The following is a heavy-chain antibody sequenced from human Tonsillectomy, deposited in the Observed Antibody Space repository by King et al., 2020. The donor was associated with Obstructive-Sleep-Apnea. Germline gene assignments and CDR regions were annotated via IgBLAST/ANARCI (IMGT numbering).Heavy chain of an antibody. J-gene: IGHJ3*02. D-gene: IGHD3-10*02. CDR1: GYTSSGYY. Sequence: QLVQSGAEVKKPGASVKVSCKASGYTSSGYYIHWVRQAPGQGLEWMGWINPNSGGTNYAQKFQGRVTMTRDTSISTTYMDLSRLTSDDTAVYFCARGGRDVREAFDMWGQGTMVTVSS. CDR2: INPNSGGT. CDR3: ARGGRDVREAFDM. V-gene: IGHV1-2*02.